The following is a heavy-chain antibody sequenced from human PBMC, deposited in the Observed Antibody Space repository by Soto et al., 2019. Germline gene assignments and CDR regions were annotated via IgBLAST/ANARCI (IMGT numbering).Heavy chain of an antibody. D-gene: IGHD3-22*01. V-gene: IGHV1-8*02. CDR2: MNPNSGNT. Sequence: QVQLVQSGAEVKKPGASVKVSCKASGYTFTTYDINWVRQAAGQGLVWMGWMNPNSGNTGYAQKFQSIVTMTRDTSISTAYMELSDLRSEDTAVYYCARGQYFSDSSGYDDYWGQGTXXT. J-gene: IGHJ4*02. CDR1: GYTFTTYD. CDR3: ARGQYFSDSSGYDDY.